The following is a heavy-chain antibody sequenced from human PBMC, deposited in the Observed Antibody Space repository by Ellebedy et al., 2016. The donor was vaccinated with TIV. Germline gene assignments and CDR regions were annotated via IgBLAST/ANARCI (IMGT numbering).Heavy chain of an antibody. V-gene: IGHV4-39*01. Sequence: MPSETLSLTCTVSGGSISSSSYYWGWIRQPPGKGLEWIGSIYYSGSTYYNPSLKSRVTISVDTSKNQFSLKLSSVTAADTAVYYCARSQGDDYDPYFDYWGQGTLVTVSS. CDR3: ARSQGDDYDPYFDY. J-gene: IGHJ4*02. CDR2: IYYSGST. D-gene: IGHD4-17*01. CDR1: GGSISSSSYY.